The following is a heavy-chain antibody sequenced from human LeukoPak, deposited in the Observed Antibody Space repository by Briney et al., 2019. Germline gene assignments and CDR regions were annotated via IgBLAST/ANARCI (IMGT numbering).Heavy chain of an antibody. Sequence: GASVKVSCKTSGGTFNNSAISWVRQAPGQGLEWLGGIMPLFGTAGYAQKFQGRVTITKDESTRTAYLELTSLTSDDTAVYYCARDVHGDYGSGWFDPWGQGTLVSVSS. J-gene: IGHJ5*02. D-gene: IGHD4-17*01. CDR2: IMPLFGTA. V-gene: IGHV1-69*05. CDR1: GGTFNNSA. CDR3: ARDVHGDYGSGWFDP.